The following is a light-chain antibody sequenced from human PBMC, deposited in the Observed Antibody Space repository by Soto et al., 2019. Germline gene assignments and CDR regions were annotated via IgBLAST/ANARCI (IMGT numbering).Light chain of an antibody. V-gene: IGKV3D-20*02. CDR2: DAS. CDR1: QSVSSSY. Sequence: EIVLTQSPGTLSLSPGERATLSCRASQSVSSSYLAWYQQKPGQAPRLLIYDASKRASGIPARFSGSGSGTDFTLTISSLEPEDFVVYYCQQRSNWPPVTFGGGTKVDIK. CDR3: QQRSNWPPVT. J-gene: IGKJ4*01.